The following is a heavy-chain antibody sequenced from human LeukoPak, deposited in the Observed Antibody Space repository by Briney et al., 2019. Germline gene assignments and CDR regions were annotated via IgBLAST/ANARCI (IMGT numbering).Heavy chain of an antibody. Sequence: SETLFLTCTVSGGSISSSSYYWGWIRQPPGKGLEWIGSIYYSGSTYYNPSLKSRVTISVDTSKNQFSLKLSSVTAADTAVYYCASDSSGYYDPYAFDIWGQGTMVTVSS. CDR3: ASDSSGYYDPYAFDI. D-gene: IGHD3-22*01. CDR1: GGSISSSSYY. J-gene: IGHJ3*02. CDR2: IYYSGST. V-gene: IGHV4-39*01.